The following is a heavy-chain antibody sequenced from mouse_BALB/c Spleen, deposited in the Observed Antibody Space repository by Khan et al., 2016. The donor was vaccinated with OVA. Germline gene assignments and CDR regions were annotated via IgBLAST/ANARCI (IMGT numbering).Heavy chain of an antibody. Sequence: QVQLKQSGAELARPGASVKMSCKASGYTFTSYTIHWIKKRPGQGLEWIGYINPSNGYTNYNQKFKEKATLTIDKSSSTAYLQMSSVKPHDYAVYNYVRVGDYLRKKGWIAYWGQGNLGTVSA. CDR1: GYTFTSYT. CDR2: INPSNGYT. J-gene: IGHJ3*01. D-gene: IGHD2-13*01. CDR3: VRVGDYLRKKGWIAY. V-gene: IGHV1-4*01.